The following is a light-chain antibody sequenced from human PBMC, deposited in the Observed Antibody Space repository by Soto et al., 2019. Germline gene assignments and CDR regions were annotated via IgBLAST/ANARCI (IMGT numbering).Light chain of an antibody. J-gene: IGLJ3*02. CDR2: GNT. CDR1: SSNIGAIYD. V-gene: IGLV1-40*01. Sequence: QSVLTQPPSVSGAPGQRVTISCTGSSSNIGAIYDVQWYQQLPGAAPKLLIYGNTNRPSGVPDRFSGSKSGTSASLAITGLQAEDEADYYCQAYDSSLSGSVFGGGTQLTVL. CDR3: QAYDSSLSGSV.